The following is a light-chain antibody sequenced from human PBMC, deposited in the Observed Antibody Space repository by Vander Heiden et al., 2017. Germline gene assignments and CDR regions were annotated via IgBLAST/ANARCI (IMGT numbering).Light chain of an antibody. J-gene: IGKJ5*01. CDR2: GTS. CDR1: QSVDSSY. V-gene: IGKV3-20*01. CDR3: QQYYNSPIT. Sequence: ETVLSQSPGTLSLSPGERATLSCRASQSVDSSYLAWYHQKPGQAPRLLIYGTSNRATGIPDRFSGSGSGTDFTLTISRLEPEDFAVYYCQQYYNSPITFGQGTRLEIK.